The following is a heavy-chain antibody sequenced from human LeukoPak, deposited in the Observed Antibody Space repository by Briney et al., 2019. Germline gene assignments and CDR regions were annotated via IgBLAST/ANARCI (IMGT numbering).Heavy chain of an antibody. CDR1: GYTFTRYY. CDR3: ARSGYYDSSGYYYEGGFDY. J-gene: IGHJ4*02. V-gene: IGHV1-2*02. D-gene: IGHD3-22*01. CDR2: INPNSGGT. Sequence: ASVKVSCKASGYTFTRYYMHWVRQAPGQGLEWMGWINPNSGGTNYAQKFQGRVTMTRDTSISTAYMELSRLRSDDTAVYYRARSGYYDSSGYYYEGGFDYWGQGTLVTVSS.